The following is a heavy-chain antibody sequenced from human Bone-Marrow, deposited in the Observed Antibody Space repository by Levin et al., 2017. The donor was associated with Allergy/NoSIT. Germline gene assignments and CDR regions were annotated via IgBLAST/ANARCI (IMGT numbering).Heavy chain of an antibody. CDR1: GGSISSGGYS. CDR3: ARGGTYYYGSGSPWSWFDP. J-gene: IGHJ5*02. CDR2: IYHSGST. D-gene: IGHD3-10*01. Sequence: SETLSLTCAVSGGSISSGGYSWSSIRQPPGKGLEWIGYIYHSGSTYYNPSLKSRVTISVDRSKNQFSLKLSSVTAADTAVYYCARGGTYYYGSGSPWSWFDPWGQGTLVTVSS. V-gene: IGHV4-30-2*01.